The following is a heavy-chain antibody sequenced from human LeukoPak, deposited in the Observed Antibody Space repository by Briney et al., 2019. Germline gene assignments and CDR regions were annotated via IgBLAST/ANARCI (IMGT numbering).Heavy chain of an antibody. Sequence: SETLSLTCTVSGGSISSYYWSWIRQPPGKGLEWIGYIYYSGSTYYNPSLKSRVTISVDTSKNQFSLKLSSVTAADTAVYYCARDRRGHMVRGVFDYWGQGTLVTVSS. V-gene: IGHV4-59*12. CDR2: IYYSGST. J-gene: IGHJ4*02. CDR3: ARDRRGHMVRGVFDY. CDR1: GGSISSYY. D-gene: IGHD3-10*01.